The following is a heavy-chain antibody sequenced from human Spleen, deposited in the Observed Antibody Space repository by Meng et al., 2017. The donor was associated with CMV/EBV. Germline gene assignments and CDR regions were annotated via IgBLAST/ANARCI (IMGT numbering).Heavy chain of an antibody. D-gene: IGHD2-2*01. V-gene: IGHV4-39*01. J-gene: IGHJ4*02. Sequence: SETLSLTCTVSGDSLTSSSYYWGWIRQPPGKRLEWIGSLYHSGGTYCNPSLRSRVAISVDTSRSQFSLTLRFVTAADTAMYYCARHRWDCSTTSCYWNYWGQGSLVTVSS. CDR1: GDSLTSSSYY. CDR2: LYHSGGT. CDR3: ARHRWDCSTTSCYWNY.